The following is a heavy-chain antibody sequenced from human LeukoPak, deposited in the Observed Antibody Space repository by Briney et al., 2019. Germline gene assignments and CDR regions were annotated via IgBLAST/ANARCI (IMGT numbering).Heavy chain of an antibody. D-gene: IGHD6-13*01. J-gene: IGHJ6*03. CDR1: GFTFSDYF. Sequence: GGSLRLSCAASGFTFSDYFMTWIRQAPGKGLEWVSYISSSGSPIYYADSVKGRFTISRDNAKNSLYLQMNSLRAEDTAVYYCARAIAAAGAYMDVWGKGTTVTVSS. CDR2: ISSSGSPI. V-gene: IGHV3-11*04. CDR3: ARAIAAAGAYMDV.